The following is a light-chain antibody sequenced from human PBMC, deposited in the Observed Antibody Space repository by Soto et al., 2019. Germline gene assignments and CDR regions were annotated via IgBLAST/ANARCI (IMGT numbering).Light chain of an antibody. CDR1: QSISSY. Sequence: AAVGDRVTITCRASQSISSYLNWYQQKPGKAPKLLIYAASSLQSGVPSRFSGSGSGTDFTLTISSLQPEDFATYYCQQSYSTPRPFGHGNKV. CDR2: AAS. V-gene: IGKV1-39*01. J-gene: IGKJ1*01. CDR3: QQSYSTPRP.